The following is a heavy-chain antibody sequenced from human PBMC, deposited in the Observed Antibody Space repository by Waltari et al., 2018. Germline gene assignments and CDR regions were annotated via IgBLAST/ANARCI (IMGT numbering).Heavy chain of an antibody. Sequence: EVQLIQSGGEGRKPGDSLKISCQGFGYNFDTQWIAWVREKPGEGLEWMGSIYPGYPDTQYSPSFEGHVTISADRSVNTAYLQWASLQASDSAIYYCARLVASRWFDPWGQGTLVTVSS. J-gene: IGHJ5*02. D-gene: IGHD6-6*01. CDR1: GYNFDTQW. V-gene: IGHV5-51*01. CDR3: ARLVASRWFDP. CDR2: IYPGYPDT.